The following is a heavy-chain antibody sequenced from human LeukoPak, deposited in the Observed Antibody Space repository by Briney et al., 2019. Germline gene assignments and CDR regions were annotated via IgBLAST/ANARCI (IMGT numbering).Heavy chain of an antibody. CDR2: ISAYNGNT. Sequence: ALVKVSCKASGYTFTSYGISWVRQAPGQGLEWMGWISAYNGNTNYAQKLQGRVTMTTDTSTSTAYMELRSLRSDDTAVYYCARDRGYSSSSKWFDPWGQGTLVTVSS. CDR1: GYTFTSYG. CDR3: ARDRGYSSSSKWFDP. J-gene: IGHJ5*02. D-gene: IGHD6-6*01. V-gene: IGHV1-18*01.